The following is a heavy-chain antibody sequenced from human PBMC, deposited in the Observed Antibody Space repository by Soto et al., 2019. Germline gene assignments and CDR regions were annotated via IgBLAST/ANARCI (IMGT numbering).Heavy chain of an antibody. V-gene: IGHV3-33*01. CDR2: IWYDGSNK. D-gene: IGHD2-2*01. J-gene: IGHJ4*02. CDR3: ARDHCSSTSCYGFDY. Sequence: QVQLVESGGGVVQPGRSLRLSCAASGFTFSSYGMHWVRQAPGKGLEWVAVIWYDGSNKYYADSVKGRFTISRDNSKNTLYLQMNRLRAEDTAVYYCARDHCSSTSCYGFDYWGQGTLVTVSS. CDR1: GFTFSSYG.